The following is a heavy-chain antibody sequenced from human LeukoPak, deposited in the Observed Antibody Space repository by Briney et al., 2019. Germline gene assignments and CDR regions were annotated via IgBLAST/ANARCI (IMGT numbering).Heavy chain of an antibody. J-gene: IGHJ4*02. V-gene: IGHV3-21*01. Sequence: GGSLRLSCAASGFTFSSYSMNWVRQAPGKGLEWVSFISSSSYIYYADSVKGRFTISRDNAKNSLYLQMNSLRAEDTAMYYCARDPYPRDWGQGTLVTVSS. CDR2: ISSSSYI. D-gene: IGHD3-16*01. CDR3: ARDPYPRD. CDR1: GFTFSSYS.